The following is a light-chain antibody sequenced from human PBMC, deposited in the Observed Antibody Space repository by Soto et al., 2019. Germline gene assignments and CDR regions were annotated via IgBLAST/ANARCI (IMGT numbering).Light chain of an antibody. CDR2: GAS. Sequence: EIVMTQSPATLSVSPGERATLSCRASLSVSSDLAWYHQKPGQAPRLLIYGASTRATGIPARFSGSGSGTEFTLTINSLQSEDFGVYYCQQYGSSPTFGQGTKVDIK. J-gene: IGKJ1*01. CDR3: QQYGSSPT. V-gene: IGKV3D-15*02. CDR1: LSVSSD.